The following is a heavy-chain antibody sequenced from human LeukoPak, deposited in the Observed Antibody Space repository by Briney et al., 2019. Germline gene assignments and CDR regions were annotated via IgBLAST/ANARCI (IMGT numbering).Heavy chain of an antibody. CDR1: GFTFDDYA. CDR3: AKDIRYYYGSGSIFDY. CDR2: ISWNSGSI. Sequence: GGSLRLSCAASGFTFDDYAMHWVRQAPGKGLEWVSGISWNSGSIGYADSVKGRFTISRDNAKNSLYLQMNSLRAEDTALYYCAKDIRYYYGSGSIFDYWGQGTLVTVSS. J-gene: IGHJ4*02. D-gene: IGHD3-10*01. V-gene: IGHV3-9*01.